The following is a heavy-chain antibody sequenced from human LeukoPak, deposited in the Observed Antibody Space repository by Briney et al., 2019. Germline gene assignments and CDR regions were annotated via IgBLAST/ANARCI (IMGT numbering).Heavy chain of an antibody. Sequence: GGSLRLSCAASGFTFSSYGMHWVRQAPGKGLEWVAVIWYDGSNKYYADSVKGRFTISRDNSKNTLYLQMNSLRAEDTAVYYCARLYTPYYYGMDVWGQGTTVTVSS. J-gene: IGHJ6*02. CDR2: IWYDGSNK. CDR3: ARLYTPYYYGMDV. CDR1: GFTFSSYG. V-gene: IGHV3-33*01.